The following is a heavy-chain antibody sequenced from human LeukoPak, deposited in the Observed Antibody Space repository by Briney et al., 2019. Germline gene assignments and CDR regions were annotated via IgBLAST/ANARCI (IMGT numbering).Heavy chain of an antibody. V-gene: IGHV3-23*01. CDR2: ISGSGGIT. CDR1: GFTFSSYA. D-gene: IGHD4-17*01. Sequence: GGSLRLSCAASGFTFSSYAMSWVRQAPGNGLEWVSGISGSGGITYYADSVKGRFTISRDNSKNTLYLQMNSLRAEDTAVYYCAKVSRAGYGDYVNAFDIWGQGTMVTVSS. J-gene: IGHJ3*02. CDR3: AKVSRAGYGDYVNAFDI.